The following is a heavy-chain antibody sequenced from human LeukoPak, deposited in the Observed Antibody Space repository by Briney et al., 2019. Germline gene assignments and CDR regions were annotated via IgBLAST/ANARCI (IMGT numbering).Heavy chain of an antibody. J-gene: IGHJ4*02. V-gene: IGHV4-59*08. CDR1: GGSISSYY. CDR2: IYYSGST. CDR3: ASSYVHTPHYFDY. Sequence: LETLSLTCTVSGGSISSYYWSWIRQPPGKGLEWIGYIYYSGSTNYRPSLKSRVTISVDTSKNQFSMELSSVTAADSAVYYCASSYVHTPHYFDYWGQGTLVTVSS. D-gene: IGHD5-18*01.